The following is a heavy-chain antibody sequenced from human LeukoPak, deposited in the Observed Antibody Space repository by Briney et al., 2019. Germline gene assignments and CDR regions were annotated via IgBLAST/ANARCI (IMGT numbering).Heavy chain of an antibody. CDR3: ARVLETDCTGGSCYSGLDY. CDR2: ISRTGTYI. D-gene: IGHD2-15*01. V-gene: IGHV3-21*01. J-gene: IGHJ4*02. Sequence: PGGSLRLSCAASGFTFSSYNMKWVRQAPGEGLEWVSSISRTGTYIYYADSVKGRFTVSRDNAQNSLYLQMNSLRVEDTAVYYCARVLETDCTGGSCYSGLDYWGQGTLVTVSP. CDR1: GFTFSSYN.